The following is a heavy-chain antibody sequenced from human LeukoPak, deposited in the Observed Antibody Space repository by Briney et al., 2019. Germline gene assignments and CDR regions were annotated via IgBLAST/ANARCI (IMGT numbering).Heavy chain of an antibody. CDR2: ISPSASRT. V-gene: IGHV3-23*01. CDR3: AKVRGVYCSSSACYYFDH. D-gene: IGHD2-2*01. J-gene: IGHJ4*02. Sequence: GGSLRLSCAASGFTFSSYAMTWVRQAPGRGLEWLSGISPSASRTDYADSVKGRFTISRDSSKNTLDLQMNSLRPEDTAVYFCAKVRGVYCSSSACYYFDHWGQGTLVTVSS. CDR1: GFTFSSYA.